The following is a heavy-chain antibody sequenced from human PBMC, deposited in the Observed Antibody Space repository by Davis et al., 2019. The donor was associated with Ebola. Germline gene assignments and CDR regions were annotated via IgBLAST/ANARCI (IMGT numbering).Heavy chain of an antibody. Sequence: ASVKVSCKASGYTFTGYNMHWVRQAPGQGLEWMGRIISNSGGTNYAQKFQGRVTVTRDTSISTAYMELSSLRSDDTAVYYCARGWEATYWYFDLWGRGTLVTVSS. J-gene: IGHJ2*01. CDR2: IISNSGGT. D-gene: IGHD1-26*01. CDR1: GYTFTGYN. CDR3: ARGWEATYWYFDL. V-gene: IGHV1-2*06.